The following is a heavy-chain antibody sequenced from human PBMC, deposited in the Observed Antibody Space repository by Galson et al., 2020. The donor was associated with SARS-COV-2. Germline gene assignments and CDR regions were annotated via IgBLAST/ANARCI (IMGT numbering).Heavy chain of an antibody. CDR3: ARGHQGSVPSLVLGLGRFYSDYYMVV. CDR2: INSGGDT. V-gene: IGHV4-34*01. D-gene: IGHD3-10*01. J-gene: IGHJ6*03. CDR1: GGSFSAYS. Sequence: SETLSLTFAVYGGSFSAYSCTWIRQPPAKGLEWIAEINSGGDTNYSPSLSSRVTLSVDTSRSQFSLSLTSVSAADTALYFCARGHQGSVPSLVLGLGRFYSDYYMVVWAKGTTVTVSS.